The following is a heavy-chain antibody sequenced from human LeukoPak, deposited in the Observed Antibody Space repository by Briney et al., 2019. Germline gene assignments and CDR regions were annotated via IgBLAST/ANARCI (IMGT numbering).Heavy chain of an antibody. Sequence: GGSLRLSCAASGFTFSIYAMNWVRQAPGKGLEWVSGISDSGRNTYYSDSVKGRFSISRDNSESTVYLQMNSLTAEDTAQYYCATGCVGSPNCQTTGYDHWGQGTLVTVSS. D-gene: IGHD2-2*01. CDR2: ISDSGRNT. V-gene: IGHV3-23*01. CDR1: GFTFSIYA. CDR3: ATGCVGSPNCQTTGYDH. J-gene: IGHJ4*02.